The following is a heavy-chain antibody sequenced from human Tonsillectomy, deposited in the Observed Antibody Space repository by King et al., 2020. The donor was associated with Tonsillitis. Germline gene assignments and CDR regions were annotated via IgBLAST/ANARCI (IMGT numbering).Heavy chain of an antibody. J-gene: IGHJ4*02. CDR2: IYYSGST. V-gene: IGHV4-39*01. CDR1: GGSISSTSYY. CDR3: ARQGGGLGAYYDSSGYYYLPDY. D-gene: IGHD3-22*01. Sequence: LQLQESGPGLVKPSETLSLTCTVSGGSISSTSYYWGWIRQPPGKGLEWIGSIYYSGSTYYNPSLKSRVTISVDTSKNPFSLKLSSVTAADTAVYYCARQGGGLGAYYDSSGYYYLPDYWGQGTLVTVSS.